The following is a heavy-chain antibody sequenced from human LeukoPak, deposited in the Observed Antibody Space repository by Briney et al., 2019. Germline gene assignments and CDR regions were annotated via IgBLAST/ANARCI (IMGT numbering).Heavy chain of an antibody. V-gene: IGHV3-23*01. CDR1: GFSFSSYS. J-gene: IGHJ4*02. D-gene: IGHD6-19*01. Sequence: PGWSLRLPSAASGFSFSSYSMSWVLQAPGKELEGVSAISGSGGSTYYEDSVKGRFTISRDNSKNTLYLQMTSLTAEDTAVYYCAKDERKTRAGASDYWGQGTMVTVSS. CDR3: AKDERKTRAGASDY. CDR2: ISGSGGST.